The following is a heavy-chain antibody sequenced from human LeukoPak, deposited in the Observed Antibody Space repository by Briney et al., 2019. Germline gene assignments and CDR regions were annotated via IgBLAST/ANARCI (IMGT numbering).Heavy chain of an antibody. J-gene: IGHJ3*02. Sequence: GGSLRLSCAASGFTFSSYSMNWVRQAPGKGLEWVSYISSSSSTIYYADSVKGRFTISRDNAKNSLYLQMNSLRAEDTAVYYCAIDSSKYSYGNDAFDIWGQGTMVTVSS. CDR3: AIDSSKYSYGNDAFDI. D-gene: IGHD5-18*01. V-gene: IGHV3-48*04. CDR2: ISSSSSTI. CDR1: GFTFSSYS.